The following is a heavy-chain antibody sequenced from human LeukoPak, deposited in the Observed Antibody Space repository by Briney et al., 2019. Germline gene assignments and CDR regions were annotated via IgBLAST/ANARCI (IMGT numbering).Heavy chain of an antibody. CDR3: ARGRIVGATPSYYYGMDV. J-gene: IGHJ6*02. D-gene: IGHD1-26*01. V-gene: IGHV1-18*04. Sequence: ASVKVSCKASGYTFNDYFMHWVRQAPGQGLEWMGWISAYNGNTNYAQKLQARVTMTTDTSTSTAYMELRSLRSDDTAVYYCARGRIVGATPSYYYGMDVWGQGTTVTVSS. CDR2: ISAYNGNT. CDR1: GYTFNDYF.